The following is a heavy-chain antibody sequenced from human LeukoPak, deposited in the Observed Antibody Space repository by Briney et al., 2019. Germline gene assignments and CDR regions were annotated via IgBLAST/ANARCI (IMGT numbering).Heavy chain of an antibody. Sequence: PSPTLSLTCAVSGGSISSGGYSWSWIRQPPGKGLEWIGYIYHSGSTYYNPSLKSRVTISVDSSKNQFSLKLSSVTAADTAVYYCARGHYLTFGAVAGSGGYNWFDPWGQGTLVTVSS. CDR2: IYHSGST. J-gene: IGHJ5*02. D-gene: IGHD3-10*01. CDR1: GGSISSGGYS. V-gene: IGHV4-30-2*01. CDR3: ARGHYLTFGAVAGSGGYNWFDP.